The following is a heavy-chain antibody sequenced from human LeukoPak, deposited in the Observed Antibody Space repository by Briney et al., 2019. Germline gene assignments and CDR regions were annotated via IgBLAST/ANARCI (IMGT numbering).Heavy chain of an antibody. D-gene: IGHD1-1*01. CDR1: GFTLSTYW. Sequence: GGSLRLSCAASGFTLSTYWMHWVRQAPGKGLVWVARINSDGSSTNYADSVKGRFTISRDNAKNTLYLQMNSLRAEDTALYYCARAVETGTDYFDPWGQGTLVTVSS. CDR2: INSDGSST. CDR3: ARAVETGTDYFDP. J-gene: IGHJ5*02. V-gene: IGHV3-74*01.